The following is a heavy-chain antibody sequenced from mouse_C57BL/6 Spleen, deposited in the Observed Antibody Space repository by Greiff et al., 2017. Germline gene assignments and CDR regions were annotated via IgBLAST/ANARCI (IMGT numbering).Heavy chain of an antibody. CDR1: GYTFTSYW. CDR2: IDPSDSYT. Sequence: QVHVKQSGAELVRPGTSVKLSCKASGYTFTSYWMHWVKQRPGQGLEWIGVIDPSDSYTNYNQKFKGKATLTVDTSSSTAYMQLSSLTSEDSAVYYCARSYGNYFDYWGQGTTLTVSS. CDR3: ARSYGNYFDY. D-gene: IGHD2-1*01. J-gene: IGHJ2*01. V-gene: IGHV1-59*01.